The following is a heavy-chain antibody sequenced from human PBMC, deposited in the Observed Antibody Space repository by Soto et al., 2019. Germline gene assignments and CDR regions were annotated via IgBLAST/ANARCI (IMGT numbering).Heavy chain of an antibody. CDR3: AREQTGTPPYGMDV. Sequence: QVQLQESGPGLVKPSQTLSLTCTVSGGSISSGDYYWSWIRQPPGKGLEWIGYIYYSGSTYYNPSLKSRVTXXVXTXXNQFSLKLSSVTAADTAVYYCAREQTGTPPYGMDVWGQGTTVTVSS. V-gene: IGHV4-30-4*01. D-gene: IGHD1-7*01. CDR2: IYYSGST. J-gene: IGHJ6*02. CDR1: GGSISSGDYY.